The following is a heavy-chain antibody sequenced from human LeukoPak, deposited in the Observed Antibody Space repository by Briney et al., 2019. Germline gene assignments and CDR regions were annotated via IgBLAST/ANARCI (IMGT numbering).Heavy chain of an antibody. CDR2: INSDGSST. J-gene: IGHJ4*02. CDR3: VREYYGDYGPDF. D-gene: IGHD4-17*01. Sequence: GGSLRLSCAASGFTFSSYAMHWVRQAPGKGLVWVSRINSDGSSTNYADSVKGRFTISRDNAKNTLNLQMDSLRAEDTAVYYCVREYYGDYGPDFWGQGTLVTVSS. V-gene: IGHV3-74*01. CDR1: GFTFSSYA.